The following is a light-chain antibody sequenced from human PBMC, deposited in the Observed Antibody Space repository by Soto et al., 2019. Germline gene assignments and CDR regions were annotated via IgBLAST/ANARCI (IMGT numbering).Light chain of an antibody. CDR3: TSYTSGSAYV. CDR1: SSDVGAYNY. CDR2: DVT. J-gene: IGLJ1*01. Sequence: QSALTQPASVSGPPGQSITIPCTGTSSDVGAYNYVSWYQQHPGKAPRLVIYDVTNRPSGISDRFSGSKSGNTAALTISGRLAEDEADYYCTSYTSGSAYVFGTGTKLTVL. V-gene: IGLV2-14*01.